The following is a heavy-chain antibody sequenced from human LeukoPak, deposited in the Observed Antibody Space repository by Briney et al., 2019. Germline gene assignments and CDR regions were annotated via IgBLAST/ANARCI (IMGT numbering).Heavy chain of an antibody. D-gene: IGHD6-6*01. CDR2: MYSGGST. CDR3: ERGSSSGDAFAY. J-gene: IGHJ4*02. Sequence: GVSLRLSCAASGFTVSSNYMSWVRQAPGKGLEGVSVMYSGGSTYYADSVKGRFTISRDNSKNTLYLKMNSLRAEDTAVYYCERGSSSGDAFAYWGQGTLVTVSS. V-gene: IGHV3-53*01. CDR1: GFTVSSNY.